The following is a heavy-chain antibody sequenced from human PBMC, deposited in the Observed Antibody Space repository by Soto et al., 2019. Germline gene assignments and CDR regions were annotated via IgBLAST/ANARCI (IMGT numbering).Heavy chain of an antibody. CDR2: IWYDGSNK. Sequence: PGGSLRLSCAASGFTFYKFGRRWVRQAPGKGLEWVAVIWYDGSNKYYADSVKGRFTISRDNSKNTLYLQMNSLRAEDTAVYYCARGGYYDILTGYPAFDYWGQGTLVTVSS. CDR3: ARGGYYDILTGYPAFDY. D-gene: IGHD3-9*01. J-gene: IGHJ4*02. CDR1: GFTFYKFG. V-gene: IGHV3-33*08.